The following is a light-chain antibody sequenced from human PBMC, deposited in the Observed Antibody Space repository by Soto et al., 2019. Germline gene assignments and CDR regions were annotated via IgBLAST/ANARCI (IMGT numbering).Light chain of an antibody. Sequence: DILMTQSPSTLSSSVGDRVTISCRASQSVSSWLAWYQQKPGKAPTILLYDASSLDTGVPARFSGSGSGTEFTLTISSLQPDDFAAYFCHQDYSYPWTFGQGTKVEIK. V-gene: IGKV1-5*01. J-gene: IGKJ1*01. CDR1: QSVSSW. CDR3: HQDYSYPWT. CDR2: DAS.